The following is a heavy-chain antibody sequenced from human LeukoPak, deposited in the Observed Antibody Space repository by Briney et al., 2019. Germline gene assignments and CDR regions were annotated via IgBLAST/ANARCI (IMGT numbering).Heavy chain of an antibody. V-gene: IGHV4-4*02. CDR1: GGSISSSNW. D-gene: IGHD6-19*01. CDR3: ARRDSGWYGRPLNWFDP. J-gene: IGHJ5*02. Sequence: PSETLSLTCAVSGGSISSSNWWSWVRQPPGKGLEWIGEIYHSGSTNYNPSLKSRVTISVDKSKSQFSLKLSSVTAADTAVYYCARRDSGWYGRPLNWFDPWGQGTLVTVSS. CDR2: IYHSGST.